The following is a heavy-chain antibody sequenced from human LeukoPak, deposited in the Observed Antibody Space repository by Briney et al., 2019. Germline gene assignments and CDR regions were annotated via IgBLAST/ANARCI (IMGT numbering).Heavy chain of an antibody. J-gene: IGHJ2*01. CDR3: ASYDSSGYYRHDGYFDL. Sequence: SVRVSCKASGGTFSSYAISWVRQAPGQGLEWMGRIIPIFGTANYAQRFQGRVTITTDESTSTAYMELSSLRSEDTAVYYCASYDSSGYYRHDGYFDLWGRGTLVTVSS. CDR2: IIPIFGTA. D-gene: IGHD3-22*01. CDR1: GGTFSSYA. V-gene: IGHV1-69*05.